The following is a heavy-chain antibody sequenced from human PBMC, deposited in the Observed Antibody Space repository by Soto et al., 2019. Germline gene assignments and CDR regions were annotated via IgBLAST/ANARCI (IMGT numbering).Heavy chain of an antibody. CDR2: MNPNSGNT. Sequence: ASVKVSCKASGYTFTSYDINWVRQATGQGLEWMGWMNPNSGNTGYAQKFQGRVTMTRNTSISTAYMELSSLRSEDTAVYYCAIIPYSSSWGYGMDVWGQGTTVTVSS. CDR3: AIIPYSSSWGYGMDV. CDR1: GYTFTSYD. D-gene: IGHD6-13*01. J-gene: IGHJ6*02. V-gene: IGHV1-8*01.